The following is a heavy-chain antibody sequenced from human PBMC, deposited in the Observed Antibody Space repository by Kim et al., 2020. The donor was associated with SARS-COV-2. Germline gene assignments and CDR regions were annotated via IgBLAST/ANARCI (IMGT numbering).Heavy chain of an antibody. CDR3: ARGPYSGNYQFLRFYFDY. J-gene: IGHJ4*02. D-gene: IGHD1-26*01. CDR1: GFTFSNYW. Sequence: GGSLRLSCAASGFTFSNYWMSWVRQAPGKGLEWVANIKQDGSEKYYVDSVKGRFTISRDNAKNSVFLQVNSLRAEDTAVYYCARGPYSGNYQFLRFYFDYWGQGTLVTVSS. CDR2: IKQDGSEK. V-gene: IGHV3-7*05.